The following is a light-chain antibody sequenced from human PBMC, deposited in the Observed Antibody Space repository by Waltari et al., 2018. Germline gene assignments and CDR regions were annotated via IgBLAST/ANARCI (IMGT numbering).Light chain of an antibody. Sequence: QSALTQPPSASGSPGQSITISCTGTSSDIGAYHYVSWYQQHPGKAPKLMIYDVSNRPSGVPDRFSGSKSGNTASLTVSGLQAEDEADYYCSAHTRSITWVFGGGTKVTVL. CDR1: SSDIGAYHY. CDR3: SAHTRSITWV. J-gene: IGLJ3*02. V-gene: IGLV2-8*01. CDR2: DVS.